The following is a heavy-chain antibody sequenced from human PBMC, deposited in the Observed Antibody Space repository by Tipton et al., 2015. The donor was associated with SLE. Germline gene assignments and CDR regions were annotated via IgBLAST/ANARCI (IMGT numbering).Heavy chain of an antibody. J-gene: IGHJ4*02. Sequence: QSGAEVKKAGESLMISCKGSGYSFNSYWIGWVRQMPGKGLEWMGIIYPGDSDIRYSPSFEGQVTISADKSINTAYLQWSSLKASDTAIYYCARRHGYNPPYFDLWGQGTPVTVSS. CDR3: ARRHGYNPPYFDL. V-gene: IGHV5-51*03. D-gene: IGHD5-24*01. CDR1: GYSFNSYW. CDR2: IYPGDSDI.